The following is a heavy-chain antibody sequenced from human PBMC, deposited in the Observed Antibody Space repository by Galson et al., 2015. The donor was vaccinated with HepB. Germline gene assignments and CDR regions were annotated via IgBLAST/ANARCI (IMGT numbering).Heavy chain of an antibody. CDR2: ISAYNGNA. D-gene: IGHD2-15*01. J-gene: IGHJ4*02. Sequence: SCKASGYTFTSYGISWVRQAPGQGLEWMGWISAYNGNANYAQKLQGRVTMTTDTSTSTAYMELRSLRSDDTAVYYCARRYCSGGSCYSEPLVDYWGQGTLVTVSS. V-gene: IGHV1-18*04. CDR1: GYTFTSYG. CDR3: ARRYCSGGSCYSEPLVDY.